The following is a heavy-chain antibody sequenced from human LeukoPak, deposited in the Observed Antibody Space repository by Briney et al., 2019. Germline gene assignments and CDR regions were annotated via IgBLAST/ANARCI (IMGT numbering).Heavy chain of an antibody. CDR3: ARGWLAETTVVTPYN. Sequence: ASVKVSCKASGGSFSSYAINWVRQAPGQGLEWMGGIIPIFGKANYAQKFQDRVAITAVESMSTVYMELSSPRSEDTAVYYCARGWLAETTVVTPYNWGQGTLVTVSS. J-gene: IGHJ4*02. V-gene: IGHV1-69*13. D-gene: IGHD4-23*01. CDR1: GGSFSSYA. CDR2: IIPIFGKA.